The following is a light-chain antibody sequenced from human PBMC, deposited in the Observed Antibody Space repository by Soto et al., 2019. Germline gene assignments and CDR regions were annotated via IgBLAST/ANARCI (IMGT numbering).Light chain of an antibody. Sequence: QSALTQPTSVSGSPGQSITISCTGTSSDVGGYNYVSWYQHHPGKAPKLMICDVSDRPSGVSNRFSGSKSGNTASLTISGLQAEDEADYYCSSYTSGSTPWGFGTGTKVTVL. CDR1: SSDVGGYNY. J-gene: IGLJ1*01. V-gene: IGLV2-14*03. CDR3: SSYTSGSTPWG. CDR2: DVS.